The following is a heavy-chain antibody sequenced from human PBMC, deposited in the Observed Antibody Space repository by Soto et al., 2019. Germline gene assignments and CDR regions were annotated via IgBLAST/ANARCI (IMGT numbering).Heavy chain of an antibody. D-gene: IGHD2-8*01. CDR1: GYTLTSYG. J-gene: IGHJ4*02. V-gene: IGHV1-18*03. CDR3: ARHGNGDDY. CDR2: IRSYNNST. Sequence: QVQLVQSGAEVKKPGASVKVSCKASGYTLTSYGVNWVRQAPGQGLEWMGWIRSYNNSTNYAQKLQGRVTMTTDTSTNTAYMELRSLRSDDMAVYYCARHGNGDDYWGEGTLVTVSS.